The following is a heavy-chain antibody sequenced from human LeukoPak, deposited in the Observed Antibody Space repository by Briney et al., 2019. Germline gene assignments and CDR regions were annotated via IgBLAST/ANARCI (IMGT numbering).Heavy chain of an antibody. J-gene: IGHJ3*02. CDR3: ARQRLSTVDAFDI. D-gene: IGHD2-2*01. Sequence: SETLSLTCTVSGGSISSSSYYWGWIRQPPGKGVEWIGSIYYSGSTYYNPSLKSRVTISVDTSKNQSSLKLSSVTAADTAVYYCARQRLSTVDAFDIWGQGTMVTVSS. CDR2: IYYSGST. CDR1: GGSISSSSYY. V-gene: IGHV4-39*01.